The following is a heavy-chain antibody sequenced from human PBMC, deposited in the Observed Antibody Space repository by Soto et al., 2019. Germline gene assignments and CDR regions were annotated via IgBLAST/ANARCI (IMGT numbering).Heavy chain of an antibody. D-gene: IGHD6-19*01. Sequence: PGGSLRLSCAASGFTFGSYWMSWVRQAPGKGLEWVANIKQDGSEKYYVDSVKGRFTISRGNAKNSLYLQVNSLRAEDTAVYYCARAQTSGWYVSNWGQGTLVTVSS. CDR3: ARAQTSGWYVSN. V-gene: IGHV3-7*01. J-gene: IGHJ4*02. CDR1: GFTFGSYW. CDR2: IKQDGSEK.